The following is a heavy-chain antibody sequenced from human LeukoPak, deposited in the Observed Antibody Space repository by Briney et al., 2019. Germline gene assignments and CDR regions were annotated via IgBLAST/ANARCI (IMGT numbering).Heavy chain of an antibody. J-gene: IGHJ4*02. CDR1: GFTFSDYY. Sequence: GGSLRLSWAASGFTFSDYYMSWIRQAPGKGLEWVSYISSSSYTNYADSVKGRFTISRDNAKNSLYLQMNSLRAEDTAVYYCARDSHVDTAINFDYWGQGTLVTVSS. CDR2: ISSSSYT. V-gene: IGHV3-11*06. CDR3: ARDSHVDTAINFDY. D-gene: IGHD5-18*01.